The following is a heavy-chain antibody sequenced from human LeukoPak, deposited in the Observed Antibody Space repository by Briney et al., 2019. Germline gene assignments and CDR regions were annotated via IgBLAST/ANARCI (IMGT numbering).Heavy chain of an antibody. CDR1: GFTFSSYA. V-gene: IGHV3-30*04. J-gene: IGHJ4*02. Sequence: GGSLRPSCAASGFTFSSYAMHWVRQAPGKGLEWEAVISYDGSNKYYADSVKGRFTISRDNSKNTLYLQMNSLRAEDTAVYYCARDEGPSSGYYLDYWGQGTLVTVSS. CDR2: ISYDGSNK. D-gene: IGHD3-22*01. CDR3: ARDEGPSSGYYLDY.